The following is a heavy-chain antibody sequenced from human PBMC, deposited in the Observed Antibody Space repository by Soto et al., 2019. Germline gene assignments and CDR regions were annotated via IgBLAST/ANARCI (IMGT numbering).Heavy chain of an antibody. J-gene: IGHJ3*02. CDR2: ISAYNGNT. V-gene: IGHV1-18*01. D-gene: IGHD2-15*01. CDR3: VRAEDIVVVVAATLGAFDI. Sequence: ASVKVSCKASGYTFTSYGMSWVRQAPGKGLEWMGWISAYNGNTNYAQKLQGRVTMTTDTSTSTAYMELRSLRSDDTAVYYCVRAEDIVVVVAATLGAFDIWGQGAMVTVSS. CDR1: GYTFTSYG.